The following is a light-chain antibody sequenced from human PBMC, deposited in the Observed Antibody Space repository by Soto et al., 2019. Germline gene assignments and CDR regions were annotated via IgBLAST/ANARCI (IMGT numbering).Light chain of an antibody. V-gene: IGLV2-14*01. Sequence: QSVLTQPASVSGSPGQSITISCSGTSSDVGGFNYVSWYQLHPGKAPKLILYEVSNRPSGVSNRFSGSKSGKTASLTISGLRAEDEADYYCSSYTSSTTLVFGGGTKVTVL. CDR3: SSYTSSTTLV. CDR2: EVS. CDR1: SSDVGGFNY. J-gene: IGLJ3*02.